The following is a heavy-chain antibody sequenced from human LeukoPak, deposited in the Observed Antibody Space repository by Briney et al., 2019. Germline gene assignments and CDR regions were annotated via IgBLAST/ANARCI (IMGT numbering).Heavy chain of an antibody. CDR1: GDSVSRSDSY. V-gene: IGHV4-39*01. J-gene: IGHJ1*01. CDR2: IYYSGRT. Sequence: ASETLSLTCSVSGDSVSRSDSYWDWIRQPPGKGLEWIGTIYYSGRTYYSPSLKSRVTMSVVPSNNQFSLSLRSVTAADTALYYCARRRYYDGSGYLEWGQGTLLSVSS. CDR3: ARRRYYDGSGYLE. D-gene: IGHD3-22*01.